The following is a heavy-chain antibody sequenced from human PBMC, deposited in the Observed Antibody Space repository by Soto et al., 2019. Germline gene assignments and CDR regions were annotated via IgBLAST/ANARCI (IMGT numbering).Heavy chain of an antibody. CDR3: EAEMTFGKLSVV. J-gene: IGHJ6*02. CDR2: IFPKFGTT. CDR1: GDTDTNYV. D-gene: IGHD3-16*02. V-gene: IGHV1-69*13. Sequence: SVKVSCKASGDTDTNYVISWVRQAPGQGLEWMGGIFPKFGTTYSAQKLQDRLTITADESASTVYMQLSSLRLDDTAVYYCEAEMTFGKLSVVWGQGTTVTVSS.